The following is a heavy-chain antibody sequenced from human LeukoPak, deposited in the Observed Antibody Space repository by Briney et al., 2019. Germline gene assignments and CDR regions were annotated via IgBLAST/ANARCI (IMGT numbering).Heavy chain of an antibody. CDR3: ARDVLPYSGNYSATLGAGAFDI. CDR1: GFTVSSNY. Sequence: GGSLRLSCAASGFTVSSNYMSWVRQAPGKGLEWVSVIYSGGSTYYADSVKGRFTISRDNSKNTLYLQMNSLRAEDTAVYYCARDVLPYSGNYSATLGAGAFDIWGQGTMVTISS. V-gene: IGHV3-66*01. J-gene: IGHJ3*02. D-gene: IGHD1-26*01. CDR2: IYSGGST.